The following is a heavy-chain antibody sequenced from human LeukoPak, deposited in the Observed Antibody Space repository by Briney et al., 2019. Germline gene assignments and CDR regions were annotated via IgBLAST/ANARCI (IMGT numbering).Heavy chain of an antibody. V-gene: IGHV3-21*01. J-gene: IGHJ4*02. D-gene: IGHD4-17*01. Sequence: PGGSLRLSCAASGFTFSSYRMKWVRQAPGKGLEWASTISSRSSHIYYADSVKGRFTIARDNAKNSLYLQMNSLRAEDTAVYYCARDRTVTPFDYWGQGTLVTVSS. CDR3: ARDRTVTPFDY. CDR2: ISSRSSHI. CDR1: GFTFSSYR.